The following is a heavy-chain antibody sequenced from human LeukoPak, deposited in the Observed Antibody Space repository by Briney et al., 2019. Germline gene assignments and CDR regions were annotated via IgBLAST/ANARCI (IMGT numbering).Heavy chain of an antibody. CDR3: ARDLTGINKAFDI. CDR2: IYYSGST. Sequence: PSETLSLTCTVSGGSISSSSYYWGWIRQPPGKGLGWIGSIYYSGSTYYNPSLKSRVTISIDTSKNQFSLKVNSVTAADTAVYYCARDLTGINKAFDIWGQGTMVTVSS. D-gene: IGHD1-14*01. V-gene: IGHV4-39*07. CDR1: GGSISSSSYY. J-gene: IGHJ3*02.